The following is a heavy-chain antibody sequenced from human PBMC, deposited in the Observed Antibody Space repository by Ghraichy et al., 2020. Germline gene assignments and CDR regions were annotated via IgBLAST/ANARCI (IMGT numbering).Heavy chain of an antibody. CDR2: ATTNGDYT. J-gene: IGHJ4*02. V-gene: IGHV3-64D*06. CDR1: GFSFSAFA. Sequence: GGSLRLSCSASGFSFSAFAMHWVRQAPGRGLEHVSAATTNGDYTYYADSVKGRFAISRDNSKNTLYLQMSSLKAEDTAIYYCVKATTGTGFDSWGQGTLVTGSS. D-gene: IGHD1-1*01. CDR3: VKATTGTGFDS.